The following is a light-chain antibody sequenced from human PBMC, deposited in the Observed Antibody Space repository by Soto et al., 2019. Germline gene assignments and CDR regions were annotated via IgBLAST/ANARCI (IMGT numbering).Light chain of an antibody. Sequence: EIELTQSPGTLSLSPGERATLSCRASQSVSSSYLAWYQQKPGQAPRLLIYDASSRATGIPDRFSGSGFGTDFTLTISSLQREDFATYYCQQSHITQYSFGQGTTVEIK. V-gene: IGKV3D-20*02. CDR2: DAS. J-gene: IGKJ2*03. CDR3: QQSHITQYS. CDR1: QSVSSSY.